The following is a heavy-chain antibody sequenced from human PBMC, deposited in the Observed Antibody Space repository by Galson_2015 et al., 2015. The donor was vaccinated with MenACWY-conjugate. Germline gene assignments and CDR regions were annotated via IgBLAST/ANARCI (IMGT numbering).Heavy chain of an antibody. CDR3: ARGEGLVGVYYFDY. V-gene: IGHV1-69*13. D-gene: IGHD3-16*01. Sequence: SVKVSCKASGGTFSSYAISWVRQAPGQGLERMGGIIPIFGTANYAQKFQGRVTITADESTSTAYMELSSLRSEDTAVYYCARGEGLVGVYYFDYWGQGTLVTVSS. J-gene: IGHJ4*02. CDR2: IIPIFGTA. CDR1: GGTFSSYA.